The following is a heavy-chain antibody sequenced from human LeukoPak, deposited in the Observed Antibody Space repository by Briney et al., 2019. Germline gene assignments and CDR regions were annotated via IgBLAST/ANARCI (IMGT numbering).Heavy chain of an antibody. J-gene: IGHJ4*02. V-gene: IGHV1-2*02. Sequence: GSVTDSLMASGYTYTGYFIHWVRPAPGQGLEWMGWINPNTGGTDYAQKFQGRVTMTRDTSISTVYMELSSLRSDDTAMYYCARGGGIWYRRFGYWGQGTLVTVSS. CDR1: GYTYTGYF. CDR2: INPNTGGT. CDR3: ARGGGIWYRRFGY. D-gene: IGHD6-13*01.